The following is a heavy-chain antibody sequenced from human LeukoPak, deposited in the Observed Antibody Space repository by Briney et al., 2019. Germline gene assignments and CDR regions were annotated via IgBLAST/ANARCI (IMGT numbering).Heavy chain of an antibody. J-gene: IGHJ3*02. CDR2: IYYSGST. D-gene: IGHD4/OR15-4a*01. V-gene: IGHV4-59*01. CDR1: GGSISSYY. CDR3: AREPIYGGNRVGAFDI. Sequence: PSETLSLTCTVSGGSISSYYWSWIRQPPGKGLECIGSIYYSGSTNYNTSLKSRVTIAVDTSKNQFSLKLSSVTAADTAVYYCAREPIYGGNRVGAFDIWGQGTMVTVSS.